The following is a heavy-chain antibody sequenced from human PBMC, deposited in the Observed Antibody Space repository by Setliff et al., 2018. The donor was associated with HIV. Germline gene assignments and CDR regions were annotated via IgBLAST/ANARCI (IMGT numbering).Heavy chain of an antibody. CDR3: ARDGGYSGHQWFGDAFDI. Sequence: SVKVSCKASGDIFSRYGISWVRQAPGQGLEWMGGIIPIYGTANSAQKFQGRVTITADESTSTAYMELSTLRSEDTAVYFCARDGGYSGHQWFGDAFDIWGQGTPVTVSS. V-gene: IGHV1-69*13. D-gene: IGHD3-10*01. J-gene: IGHJ4*02. CDR2: IIPIYGTA. CDR1: GDIFSRYG.